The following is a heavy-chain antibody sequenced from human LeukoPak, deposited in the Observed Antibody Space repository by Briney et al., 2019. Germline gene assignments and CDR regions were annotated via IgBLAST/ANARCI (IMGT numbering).Heavy chain of an antibody. D-gene: IGHD1-1*01. CDR3: ARRSYLQMQRRDWLDP. CDR2: IYPGDSDT. CDR1: GDSFTDYW. V-gene: IGHV5-51*01. Sequence: GESLKISCKISGDSFTDYWIGWVRHMPGKGLEWMGIIYPGDSDTRYSPSLQGHVTISADKSINTVYLQWSSLKASDTAIYYRARRSYLQMQRRDWLDPWGQGTLDTVS. J-gene: IGHJ5*02.